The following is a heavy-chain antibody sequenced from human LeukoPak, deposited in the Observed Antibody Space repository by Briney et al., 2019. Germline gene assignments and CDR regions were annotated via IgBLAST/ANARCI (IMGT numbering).Heavy chain of an antibody. CDR1: GGSISSGDYY. Sequence: SETLSLTCTVSGGSISSGDYYWSWIRQPPGKGLEGIAYMYYSGSTYYNPSLKSRVTMSADTSKNQLSLKLSSVTAADTAVYYSARPYYYDSRIDPWGQGILVTVSS. CDR2: MYYSGST. CDR3: ARPYYYDSRIDP. D-gene: IGHD3-22*01. J-gene: IGHJ5*02. V-gene: IGHV4-30-4*01.